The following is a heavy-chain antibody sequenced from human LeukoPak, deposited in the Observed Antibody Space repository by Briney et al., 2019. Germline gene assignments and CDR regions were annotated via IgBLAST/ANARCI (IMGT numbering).Heavy chain of an antibody. J-gene: IGHJ4*02. Sequence: GGSLRLSCAASKFTFSSYAMNWVRQASGKGLEWVSGISGSGGSTYYADSVKGRFTISRDNSKNTLYLQMNSLRAEDTAAYYCAKDRYDFWSTYSSNPFDYWGQGTLVTVSS. V-gene: IGHV3-23*01. CDR2: ISGSGGST. CDR1: KFTFSSYA. CDR3: AKDRYDFWSTYSSNPFDY. D-gene: IGHD3-3*01.